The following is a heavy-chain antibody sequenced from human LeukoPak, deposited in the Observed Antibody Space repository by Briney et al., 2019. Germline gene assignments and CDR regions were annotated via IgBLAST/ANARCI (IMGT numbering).Heavy chain of an antibody. CDR2: INNSGSP. J-gene: IGHJ5*02. Sequence: PSETLSLTCTVSGGSISTFYWTWIRQPAGKGLEWIGRINNSGSPNYNPSLRSRVSMSVERSKNQFSVTLSSVTAADTAVYFCAREGGDPRWLDPWGQGTLVTVSS. CDR1: GGSISTFY. CDR3: AREGGDPRWLDP. V-gene: IGHV4-4*07. D-gene: IGHD6-25*01.